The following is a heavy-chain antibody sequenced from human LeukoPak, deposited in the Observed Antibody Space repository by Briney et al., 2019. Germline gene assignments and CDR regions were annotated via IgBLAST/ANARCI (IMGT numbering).Heavy chain of an antibody. CDR1: GFTFSSYA. V-gene: IGHV3-30-3*01. CDR2: ISYDGSNK. D-gene: IGHD2-15*01. CDR3: AREQDIVVVVAAYYLDY. Sequence: GRSLRLSCAASGFTFSSYAMHWVRQAPGKGLEWVAVISYDGSNKYYADSVKGRFTISRDNSKNTLYLQMDSLRAEDTAVYYCAREQDIVVVVAAYYLDYWGQGTLVTVSS. J-gene: IGHJ4*02.